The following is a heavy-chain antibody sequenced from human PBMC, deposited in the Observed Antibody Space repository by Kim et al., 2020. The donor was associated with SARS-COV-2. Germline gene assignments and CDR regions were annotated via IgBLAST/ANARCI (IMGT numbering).Heavy chain of an antibody. J-gene: IGHJ4*02. D-gene: IGHD2-8*01. Sequence: SSGNTYFADAVKGRFTISRDNSKNTLYLQMNSLRAEDTALYYCANWVSDYWGQGTLVTVSS. V-gene: IGHV3-23*01. CDR3: ANWVSDY. CDR2: SSGNT.